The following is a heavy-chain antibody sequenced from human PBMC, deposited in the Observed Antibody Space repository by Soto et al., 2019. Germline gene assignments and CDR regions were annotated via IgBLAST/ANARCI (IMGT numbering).Heavy chain of an antibody. CDR3: ARVGIAVADDAFDI. Sequence: PSETLSLTCTVSGGSISSSSYYWGWIRQPPGKGLEWIGSIYYSGSTYYNPSLKSRVTISVDTSKNQFSLKLSSVTAAETAVYYCARVGIAVADDAFDIWGQGTMVTVSS. J-gene: IGHJ3*02. D-gene: IGHD6-19*01. CDR2: IYYSGST. V-gene: IGHV4-39*01. CDR1: GGSISSSSYY.